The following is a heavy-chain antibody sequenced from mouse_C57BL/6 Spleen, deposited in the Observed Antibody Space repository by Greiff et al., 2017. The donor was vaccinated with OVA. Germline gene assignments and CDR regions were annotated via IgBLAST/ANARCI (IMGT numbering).Heavy chain of an antibody. D-gene: IGHD1-1*01. CDR3: AVTTVVANYAMDY. CDR1: GFSLTSYG. J-gene: IGHJ4*01. V-gene: IGHV2-2*01. CDR2: IWSGGST. Sequence: VQVVESGPGLVQPSQSLSITCTVSGFSLTSYGVHWVRQSPGKGLEWLGVIWSGGSTDYNAAFISRLSISKDNSKSQVFFKMNSLQADDTAIYYCAVTTVVANYAMDYWGQGTSVTVSS.